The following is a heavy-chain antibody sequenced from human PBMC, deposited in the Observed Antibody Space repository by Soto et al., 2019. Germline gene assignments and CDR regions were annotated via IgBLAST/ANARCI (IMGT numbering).Heavy chain of an antibody. D-gene: IGHD3-3*01. Sequence: GGSLRLSCAASGFTFSSYAMHWVRQAPGKGLEWVAVISYDGSNKYYADSVKGRFTISRDNSKNTLYLQMNSLRAEDTAVYYCARAYYDFWSGYYITGRDVWGQGTRVTVSS. J-gene: IGHJ6*02. CDR2: ISYDGSNK. V-gene: IGHV3-30-3*01. CDR1: GFTFSSYA. CDR3: ARAYYDFWSGYYITGRDV.